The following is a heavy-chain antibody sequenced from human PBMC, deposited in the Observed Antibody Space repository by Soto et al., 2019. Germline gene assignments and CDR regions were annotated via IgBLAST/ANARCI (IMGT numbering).Heavy chain of an antibody. J-gene: IGHJ5*02. Sequence: QVQLHESRPGLVKASQTLSLTCRLFGGYINYGEFYWNWIRQSPGKGLEWIGYIDSSGRTHYNPSLKSRLTISLDTSNNLLALRLTSVTAADTAVYYGARMGLHLGELSRNWFDPWGWGTLVTVSS. CDR2: IDSSGRT. D-gene: IGHD3-16*02. CDR3: ARMGLHLGELSRNWFDP. V-gene: IGHV4-31*03. CDR1: GGYINYGEFY.